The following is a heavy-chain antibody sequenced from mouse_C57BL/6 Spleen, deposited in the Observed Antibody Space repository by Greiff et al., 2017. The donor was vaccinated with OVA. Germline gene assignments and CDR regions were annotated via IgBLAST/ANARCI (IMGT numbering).Heavy chain of an antibody. Sequence: VKLVESGAELVRPGASVTLSCKASGYTFTDYEMHWVKQTPVHGLEWIGAIDPETGGTAYNQKFKGKAILTADKSSSTAYMELRSLTSEDSAVYYCTTTVPFDYWGQGTTLTVSS. J-gene: IGHJ2*01. CDR1: GYTFTDYE. CDR3: TTTVPFDY. D-gene: IGHD1-1*01. V-gene: IGHV1-15*01. CDR2: IDPETGGT.